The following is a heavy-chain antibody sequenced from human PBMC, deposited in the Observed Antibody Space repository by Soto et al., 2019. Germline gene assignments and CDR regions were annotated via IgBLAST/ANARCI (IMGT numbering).Heavy chain of an antibody. Sequence: GGSLRLSCAASGFTFSDYSMNWVRQAPGKGLEWVSSIGSSPNYVYYADSVEDRFTISRDNAKNSLYLQLNSLRPEDTAIYYCARELGFCGPNGCYWEYYFDSWGQGTLVTVSS. D-gene: IGHD2-15*01. J-gene: IGHJ4*02. CDR3: ARELGFCGPNGCYWEYYFDS. CDR1: GFTFSDYS. V-gene: IGHV3-21*01. CDR2: IGSSPNYV.